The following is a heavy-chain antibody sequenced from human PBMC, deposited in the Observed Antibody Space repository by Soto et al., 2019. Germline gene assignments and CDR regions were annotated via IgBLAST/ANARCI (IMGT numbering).Heavy chain of an antibody. CDR3: AKVTGYCSSSSCRRDYYYYYGMDV. D-gene: IGHD2-2*01. Sequence: GGSLSLSCAASGFTFSNYGMHWIRQAPGKGLEWVAVISYDGSDKYYADSVKGRFSISRDNPKNTLYLQMNSLRPEDTAVYYRAKVTGYCSSSSCRRDYYYYYGMDVWGQGTTVTVSS. CDR1: GFTFSNYG. V-gene: IGHV3-30*18. J-gene: IGHJ6*02. CDR2: ISYDGSDK.